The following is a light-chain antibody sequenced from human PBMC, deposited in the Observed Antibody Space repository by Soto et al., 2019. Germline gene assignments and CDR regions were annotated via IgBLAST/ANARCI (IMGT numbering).Light chain of an antibody. CDR3: QHYNNWRPWT. Sequence: EIVMTHSLPTLSETERERAAXSCRASQSVSSNLAWYQQKPGQAPRLLIYGASTRATGNPARFSGSGSGTEFTLTISRLQFKDLAVHYCQHYNNWRPWTFGQRAKL. CDR1: QSVSSN. CDR2: GAS. J-gene: IGKJ1*01. V-gene: IGKV3-15*01.